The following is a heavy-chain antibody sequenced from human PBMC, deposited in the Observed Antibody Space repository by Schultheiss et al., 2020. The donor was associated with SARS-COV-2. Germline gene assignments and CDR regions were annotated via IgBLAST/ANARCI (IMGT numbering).Heavy chain of an antibody. V-gene: IGHV3-23*01. CDR2: ISGSGGST. D-gene: IGHD3-22*01. CDR3: ARAYYYDSSGYYNSDYYYGMDV. Sequence: GGSLRLSCAASGFTFSNYAMTWVRQAPGKGLEWVSAISGSGGSTYYADSVKGRFTISRDNSKNTLYLQMNSLRAEDTAVYYCARAYYYDSSGYYNSDYYYGMDVWGQGTTVTVSS. CDR1: GFTFSNYA. J-gene: IGHJ6*02.